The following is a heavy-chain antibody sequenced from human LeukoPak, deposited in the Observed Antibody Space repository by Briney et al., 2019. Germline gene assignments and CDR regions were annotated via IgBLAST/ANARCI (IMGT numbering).Heavy chain of an antibody. CDR1: GDSISSYY. D-gene: IGHD6-6*01. CDR2: IYSTGST. Sequence: SETLSLTCTVSGDSISSYYWSWIRQPAGKGLEWIGRIYSTGSTNYNPSLKSRVTISVDTSKNQFSLKLSSVTAADTAVYYCARDSTPQLAFDYWGQGTLVTVSS. CDR3: ARDSTPQLAFDY. V-gene: IGHV4-4*07. J-gene: IGHJ4*02.